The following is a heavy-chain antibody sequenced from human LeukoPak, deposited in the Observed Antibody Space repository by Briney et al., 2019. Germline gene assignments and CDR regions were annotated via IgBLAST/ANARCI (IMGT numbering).Heavy chain of an antibody. CDR2: FGGTGGDI. CDR3: AKDILRWAFDY. J-gene: IGHJ4*02. D-gene: IGHD4-23*01. CDR1: GFTFSTNA. V-gene: IGHV3-23*01. Sequence: GGSLRLSCAASGFTFSTNAMAWVRQAPGKGLERVSAFGGTGGDINYADSVKGRFTISRDNSKGILYLQMNSLRAEDTAVYYCAKDILRWAFDYWGQGVLVTVSS.